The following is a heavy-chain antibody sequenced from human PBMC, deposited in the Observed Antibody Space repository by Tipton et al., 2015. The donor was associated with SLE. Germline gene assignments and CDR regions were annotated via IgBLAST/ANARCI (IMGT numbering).Heavy chain of an antibody. CDR2: IYEGGTT. Sequence: GLVKPSEALSLTCTVSGYSISSGYYWGWIRQPPGKGLEWIGNIYEGGTTYYNPSLKSRVTISVDTSKNQFSLKVASVTAADTAVYYCAREGESLNYFDHWGQGKLVTVSS. J-gene: IGHJ4*02. V-gene: IGHV4-38-2*02. CDR1: GYSISSGYY. CDR3: AREGESLNYFDH. D-gene: IGHD1-26*01.